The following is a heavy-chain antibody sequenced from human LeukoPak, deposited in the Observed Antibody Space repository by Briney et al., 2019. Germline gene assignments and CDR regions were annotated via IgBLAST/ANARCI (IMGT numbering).Heavy chain of an antibody. CDR3: ARRAGAYSHPYDY. V-gene: IGHV3-7*03. Sequence: GGSLSLSCGASGFTFDDYWMSWVRPAPGQGLEWVANINQDGSEKYYLDSAKGRFTISRDNSKNTLYLQMNSLRAEDTAVYYCARRAGAYSHPYDYWGQGTLVTVSS. CDR2: INQDGSEK. D-gene: IGHD4/OR15-4a*01. J-gene: IGHJ4*02. CDR1: GFTFDDYW.